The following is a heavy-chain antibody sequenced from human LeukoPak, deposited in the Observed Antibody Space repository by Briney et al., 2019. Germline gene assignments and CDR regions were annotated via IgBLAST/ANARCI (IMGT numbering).Heavy chain of an antibody. V-gene: IGHV3-66*02. CDR2: IYSGGST. J-gene: IGHJ4*02. D-gene: IGHD6-19*01. Sequence: GGSLRLSCAASGFTDSSNYMSWVRQAPGKGLEWVSVIYSGGSTYYADSVKGRFTISRDNSKNTLYLQMNSLRAEDTAVYYCARDLSSGWYDYWGQGTLVTVSS. CDR3: ARDLSSGWYDY. CDR1: GFTDSSNY.